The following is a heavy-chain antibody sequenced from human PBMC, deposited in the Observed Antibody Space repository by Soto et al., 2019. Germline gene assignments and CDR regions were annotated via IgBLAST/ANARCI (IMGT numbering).Heavy chain of an antibody. D-gene: IGHD6-19*01. CDR1: GYTFTNYA. Sequence: QVQLVQSGAEVKKPGASVKVSCKASGYTFTNYAIHWVRQGPGQGLEWMGWINAGNGKTKYSQKFQGRVTITRDTSASTAYMELSSLRSEDTAVYYCARDGAVAGNTNFDYWGQGTLVTVSS. J-gene: IGHJ4*02. CDR2: INAGNGKT. V-gene: IGHV1-3*01. CDR3: ARDGAVAGNTNFDY.